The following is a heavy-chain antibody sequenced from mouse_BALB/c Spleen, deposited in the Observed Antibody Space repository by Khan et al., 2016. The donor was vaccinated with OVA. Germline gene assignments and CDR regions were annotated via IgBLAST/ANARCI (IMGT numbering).Heavy chain of an antibody. CDR3: ARGYDCFAS. CDR1: GYSFTLYY. CDR2: VNPNTDNI. J-gene: IGHJ3*01. Sequence: EVQLQQSGPDLVKPGASVKLSCKASGYSFTLYYMSWVKQSHGKSLEWIGRVNPNTDNINYNQEFKGKAILTVDKSSNTAYMELRSLTSEDSAVYFCARGYDCFASWGQGTLVTVSA. D-gene: IGHD2-14*01. V-gene: IGHV1-26*01.